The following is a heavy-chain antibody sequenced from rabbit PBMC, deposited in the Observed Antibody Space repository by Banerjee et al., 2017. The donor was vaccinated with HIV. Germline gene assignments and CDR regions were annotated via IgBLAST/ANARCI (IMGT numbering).Heavy chain of an antibody. V-gene: IGHV1S40*01. CDR2: IYSSSSGRA. CDR3: ARDLGVGSSYYRDALDP. J-gene: IGHJ2*01. CDR1: GFDFISNA. D-gene: IGHD8-1*01. Sequence: QSLEESGGGLVQPEGSLTLTCKASGFDFISNAMCWVRQAPGKGLEWIGCIYSSSSGRAYYASWAKGRFTISKTSSTTVTLQMTSLTAADTATYFCARDLGVGSSYYRDALDPWGQGTLVTVS.